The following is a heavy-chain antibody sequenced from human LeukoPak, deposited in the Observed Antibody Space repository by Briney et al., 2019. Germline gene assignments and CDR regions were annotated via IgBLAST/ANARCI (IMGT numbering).Heavy chain of an antibody. CDR1: GFTFSDYY. V-gene: IGHV3-11*04. D-gene: IGHD6-19*01. CDR2: ISSSGGTI. Sequence: GGSLRLSCAASGFTFSDYYMSWIRQAPGKGLEWVSYISSSGGTIYYADSVKGRFTISRDNAKNSLYLQMNSLRAEDTAVYYCAREPCSSSGWYCPVASWGQGTLVTVSS. J-gene: IGHJ4*02. CDR3: AREPCSSSGWYCPVAS.